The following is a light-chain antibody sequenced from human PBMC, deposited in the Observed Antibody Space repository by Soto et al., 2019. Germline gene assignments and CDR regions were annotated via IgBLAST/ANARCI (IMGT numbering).Light chain of an antibody. J-gene: IGLJ1*01. CDR3: SSYTTSSTDV. CDR1: SSDVGGYNY. Sequence: QSALTQPASVSGSPGQSITISCTGTSSDVGGYNYVSWHQQHPGKVPKLMIYDVSYRPSGVSNRFSGSKSGNTASLTISGLQAEDEADYYCSSYTTSSTDVFGTGTKVTVL. V-gene: IGLV2-14*01. CDR2: DVS.